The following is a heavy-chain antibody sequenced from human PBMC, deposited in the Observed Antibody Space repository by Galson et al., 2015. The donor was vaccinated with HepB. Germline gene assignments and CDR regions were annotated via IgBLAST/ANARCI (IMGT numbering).Heavy chain of an antibody. V-gene: IGHV4-39*07. Sequence: TLSLTCTLSGGSIISTSNYWGWIRQPPGKGLEWFGSIYYSGITNYNPSLKSRVTISLDTSKNQFSLKLRSVTAADTAVYYCARVSLSSSGWYVRYGLGVWGQGTTVTVSS. J-gene: IGHJ6*02. D-gene: IGHD6-19*01. CDR1: GGSIISTSNY. CDR2: IYYSGIT. CDR3: ARVSLSSSGWYVRYGLGV.